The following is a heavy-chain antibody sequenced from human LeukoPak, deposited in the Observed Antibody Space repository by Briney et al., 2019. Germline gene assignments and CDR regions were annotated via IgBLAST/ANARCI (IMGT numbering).Heavy chain of an antibody. CDR2: INHSGST. J-gene: IGHJ5*02. D-gene: IGHD5-12*01. V-gene: IGHV4-34*01. Sequence: SETLSLTCAVYGGSFSGYYWSWIRQPPGKGLEWIGEINHSGSTNYNPSLRSRVNISVDTSKNQFSLKLSSVTAADTAVYYCARGTGGYVNWFDPWGQGTLVTVSS. CDR3: ARGTGGYVNWFDP. CDR1: GGSFSGYY.